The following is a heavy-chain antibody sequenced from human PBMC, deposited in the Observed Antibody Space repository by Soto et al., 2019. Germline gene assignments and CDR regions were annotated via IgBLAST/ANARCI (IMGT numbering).Heavy chain of an antibody. Sequence: QIQLVQSGAEVKKPGASVKVSCKASGYTFTNYGISWVRQAAGQGLEWMGWISGYNGNTNYAQKVQGRVTMTTDTSTNTSYMEVRSLRSDDTAVYYGARDLAAAANWFDPWGQGTLVTVSS. CDR3: ARDLAAAANWFDP. J-gene: IGHJ5*02. D-gene: IGHD6-13*01. V-gene: IGHV1-18*01. CDR1: GYTFTNYG. CDR2: ISGYNGNT.